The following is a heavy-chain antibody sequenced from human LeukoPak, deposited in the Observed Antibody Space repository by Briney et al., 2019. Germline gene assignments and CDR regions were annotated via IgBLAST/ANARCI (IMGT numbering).Heavy chain of an antibody. J-gene: IGHJ4*02. CDR2: INTDGSTT. Sequence: GGSLRLSCAASGFTFSNDWMHWVRQAPGKGLVWVSRINTDGSTTTYADSVKGRFTISRDKAKNTLYLQMNSLRVEDTAVYYCARGRGGSYHYWGQGNLVTLSS. CDR1: GFTFSNDW. CDR3: ARGRGGSYHY. V-gene: IGHV3-74*01. D-gene: IGHD1-26*01.